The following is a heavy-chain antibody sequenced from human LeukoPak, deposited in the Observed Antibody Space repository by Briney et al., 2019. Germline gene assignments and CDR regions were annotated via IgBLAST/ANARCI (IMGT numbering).Heavy chain of an antibody. V-gene: IGHV1-18*01. CDR1: GYTFTSYG. CDR3: GRDKGEYSSSGPTVH. J-gene: IGHJ4*02. D-gene: IGHD6-6*01. CDR2: ISAYNGNT. Sequence: ASVKVSCKASGYTFTSYGISWVRQAPGQGLEWMGWISAYNGNTNYAQKLQGRVTMTTDTSTSTAYMELRSLRSDDTAVYYCGRDKGEYSSSGPTVHWGQGTLVTVSS.